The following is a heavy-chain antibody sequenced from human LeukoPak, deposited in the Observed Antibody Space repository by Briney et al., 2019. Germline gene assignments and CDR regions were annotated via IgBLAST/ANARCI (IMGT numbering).Heavy chain of an antibody. D-gene: IGHD2-21*02. CDR1: GGSMSISGQY. CDR2: IYYSGST. V-gene: IGHV4-39*01. CDR3: ARSMTVVSRLDVCAI. Sequence: PSETLSLTCTVSGGSMSISGQYCRWIRQSPVKGLEWIGSIYYSGSTYYNPSLKSRVTISVDTSKNQFSLELRSVTAADTTMYYCARSMTVVSRLDVCAISSPGTMVTVS. J-gene: IGHJ3*02.